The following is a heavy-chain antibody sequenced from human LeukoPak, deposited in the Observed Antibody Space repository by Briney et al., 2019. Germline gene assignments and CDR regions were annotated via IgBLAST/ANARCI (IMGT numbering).Heavy chain of an antibody. CDR2: IIPIFGTA. D-gene: IGHD5-18*01. V-gene: IGHV1-69*13. J-gene: IGHJ3*02. CDR3: ARKDTAMDPDGYGAFDI. CDR1: GGTFSSYA. Sequence: SVKVSCKATGGTFSSYAISWVRQAPGQGLEWMGGIIPIFGTANYARKFQGRVTITADESTSTAYMELSSLRSEDTAVYYCARKDTAMDPDGYGAFDIWGQGRMVTVSS.